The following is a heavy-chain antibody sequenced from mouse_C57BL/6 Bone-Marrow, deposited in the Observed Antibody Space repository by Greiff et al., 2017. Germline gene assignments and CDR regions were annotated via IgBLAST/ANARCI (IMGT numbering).Heavy chain of an antibody. CDR3: ARGSTTVVADFDY. D-gene: IGHD1-1*01. Sequence: QVQLQQPGAELVKPGASVKLSCKASGYTFTSYWMQWVKQRPGQGLEWIGEIDPSDSYTNYNQKFKGKATLTVDTSSSTAYMQLSSLTSEDSAVYYCARGSTTVVADFDYWGQGTTLTVSS. CDR1: GYTFTSYW. J-gene: IGHJ2*01. CDR2: IDPSDSYT. V-gene: IGHV1-50*01.